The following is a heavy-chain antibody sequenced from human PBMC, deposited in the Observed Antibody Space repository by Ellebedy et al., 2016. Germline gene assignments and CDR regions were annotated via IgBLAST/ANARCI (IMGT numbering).Heavy chain of an antibody. CDR3: ARDGYSAADY. J-gene: IGHJ4*02. CDR2: ISGSGGST. V-gene: IGHV3-23*01. Sequence: GGSLRLSXAASGFTFSSYAMSWVRQAPGKGLEWVSAISGSGGSTYYADSVKGRFTISRDNSKNTLYLQMNSLRTEDTAVYFCARDGYSAADYWGQGALVTVSS. CDR1: GFTFSSYA. D-gene: IGHD5-18*01.